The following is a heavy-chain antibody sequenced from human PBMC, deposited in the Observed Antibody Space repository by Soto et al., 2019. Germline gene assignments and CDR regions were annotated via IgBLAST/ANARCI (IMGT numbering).Heavy chain of an antibody. D-gene: IGHD6-6*01. CDR1: GFTFSNYA. Sequence: PGGSLRLSCAASGFTFSNYAMSWVRQAPGKGLEWVSGMSGSGGSTDYADSVKGRFTISRDNSKNTLYLQMSSLRAEDTAVYYCAKSRFRSDSSLGPADDYRGQGTLVTVSS. V-gene: IGHV3-23*01. CDR3: AKSRFRSDSSLGPADDY. CDR2: MSGSGGST. J-gene: IGHJ4*02.